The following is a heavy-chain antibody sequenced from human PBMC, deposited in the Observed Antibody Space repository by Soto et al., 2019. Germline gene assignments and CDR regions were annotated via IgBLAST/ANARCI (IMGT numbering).Heavy chain of an antibody. CDR2: IYYSGST. D-gene: IGHD3-3*01. V-gene: IGHV4-59*01. Sequence: PSLTCTVSGGSISSYYWSWIRQPPGKGLEWIGYIYYSGSTNYNPSLKSRVTISVDTSKNQFSLKLSSVTAADTAVYYCARDVAYYDFWSGYYLYYFDYWGQGTLVTVSS. J-gene: IGHJ4*02. CDR1: GGSISSYY. CDR3: ARDVAYYDFWSGYYLYYFDY.